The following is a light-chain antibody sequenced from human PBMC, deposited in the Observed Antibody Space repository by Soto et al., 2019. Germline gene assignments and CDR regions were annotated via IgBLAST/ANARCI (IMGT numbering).Light chain of an antibody. Sequence: DIQMTQSPSTLSASVGDRVTIICRASQSISSWLAWYQQKPGKAPKLLISKASNLDSGVPSRFSGSGSGTEFNLTISSLKPEDVATYYCQQYNSFIWTFGRGTKVDIK. CDR3: QQYNSFIWT. J-gene: IGKJ1*01. CDR1: QSISSW. CDR2: KAS. V-gene: IGKV1-5*03.